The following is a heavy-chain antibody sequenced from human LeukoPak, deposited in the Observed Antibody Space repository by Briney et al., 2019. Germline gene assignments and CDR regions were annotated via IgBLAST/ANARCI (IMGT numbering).Heavy chain of an antibody. Sequence: GGSLRLSCAASGFTFSSNGMHWVRQAPGKGLEWVSFIRYDGSNKYYADSVKGRFTISRDNSKNTLYLQMNSLRAEDTAVYYCARLLYGGEPFDYWGQGTLVTVSS. CDR2: IRYDGSNK. D-gene: IGHD2-21*02. J-gene: IGHJ4*02. CDR1: GFTFSSNG. V-gene: IGHV3-30*02. CDR3: ARLLYGGEPFDY.